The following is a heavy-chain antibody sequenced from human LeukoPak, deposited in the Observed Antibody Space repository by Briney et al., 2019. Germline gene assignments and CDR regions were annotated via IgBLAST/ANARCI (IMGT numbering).Heavy chain of an antibody. Sequence: ASVKVSCKASGGTFSNYAISWVRQAPGQGLEWVGGIISMLNSENYAQKLQGRVTIRTDESSSAAYMELSSLRSEDTAVYYCASLVGTSWYGAWGQGTLVTVSS. CDR2: IISMLNSE. J-gene: IGHJ5*02. D-gene: IGHD6-13*01. V-gene: IGHV1-69*05. CDR3: ASLVGTSWYGA. CDR1: GGTFSNYA.